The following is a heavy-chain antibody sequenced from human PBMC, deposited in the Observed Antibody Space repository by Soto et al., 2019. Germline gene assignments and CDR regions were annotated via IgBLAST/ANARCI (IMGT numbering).Heavy chain of an antibody. CDR2: IDPSDSYT. J-gene: IGHJ5*02. Sequence: GESLKISCKGSGYSFTSYWISWVRQMPGKGLEWMGRIDPSDSYTNYSPSFQGHVTISADKSISTAYLQWSSLKASDTAMYYCARHFWNSNWFDPWGQGTLVTVSS. CDR1: GYSFTSYW. V-gene: IGHV5-10-1*01. D-gene: IGHD3-3*02. CDR3: ARHFWNSNWFDP.